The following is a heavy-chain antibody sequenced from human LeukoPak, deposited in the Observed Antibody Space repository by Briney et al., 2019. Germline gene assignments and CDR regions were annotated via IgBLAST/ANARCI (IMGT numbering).Heavy chain of an antibody. CDR3: ARHDGRSGGTMGALDH. J-gene: IGHJ4*02. V-gene: IGHV4-39*01. Sequence: PSETLSLTCTVSGGSISSGSHHWGWFRQSPGKGLEWIGSIYYSRTTYYNPSLNSRVTISVVTSKNQFSLQLNSVTAADTAVYYCARHDGRSGGTMGALDHWGRGALVIVSS. CDR1: GGSISSGSHH. CDR2: IYYSRTT. D-gene: IGHD2-15*01.